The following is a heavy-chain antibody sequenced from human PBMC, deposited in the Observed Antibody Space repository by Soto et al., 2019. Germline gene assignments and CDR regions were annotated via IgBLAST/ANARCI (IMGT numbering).Heavy chain of an antibody. CDR2: ISYDGSKK. Sequence: QVQLVESGGGVVQPGRSLRLSCAASGFTFSSYAMHWVRQAPGKGLEWVAVISYDGSKKYYADSVQGRFTISRDNSKNTLDLQMNSLGSEDRAVYYCVKYPYAFFSGPVSYGDSWGQVTLVTVSS. CDR1: GFTFSSYA. V-gene: IGHV3-30-3*02. J-gene: IGHJ4*02. CDR3: VKYPYAFFSGPVSYGDS. D-gene: IGHD3-3*02.